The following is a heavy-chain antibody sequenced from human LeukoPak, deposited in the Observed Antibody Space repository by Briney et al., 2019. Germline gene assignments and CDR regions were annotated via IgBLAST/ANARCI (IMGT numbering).Heavy chain of an antibody. V-gene: IGHV4-59*12. CDR1: GGSITNYY. CDR3: ARDSQWLGPDSDY. J-gene: IGHJ4*02. CDR2: SYYNGNT. D-gene: IGHD6-19*01. Sequence: SETLSLTCTVSGGSITNYYWSWIRQPPGKGLEWIGFSYYNGNTNYNPSLKSRVTISVDMSKNQFSLKLSSVTAADTAVYYCARDSQWLGPDSDYWGQGTLVTVSS.